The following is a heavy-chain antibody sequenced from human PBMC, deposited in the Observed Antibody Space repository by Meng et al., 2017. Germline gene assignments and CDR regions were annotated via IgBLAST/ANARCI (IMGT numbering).Heavy chain of an antibody. D-gene: IGHD3-3*01. CDR3: ARDTIRGHDY. V-gene: IGHV3-30*07. CDR1: GFTFSSYA. CDR2: ISYDGSNK. Sequence: GGSLRLSCAASGFTFSSYAMHWVRQAPGKGLEWVAVISYDGSNKYYADSVKGRFTISRDNAKNSLYLQMNSLRAEDTAVYYCARDTIRGHDYWGQGTLVTVSS. J-gene: IGHJ4*02.